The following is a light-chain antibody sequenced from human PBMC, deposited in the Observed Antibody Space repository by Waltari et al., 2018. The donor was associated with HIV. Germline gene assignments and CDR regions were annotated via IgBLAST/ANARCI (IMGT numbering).Light chain of an antibody. J-gene: IGKJ4*01. CDR2: AAS. Sequence: EIVLTQSPDTLSLSPGERATLSCRASQSVTSNYLAWYQQKPGQAPRLLIFAASSRATGIPDRISGSGSGTDFSLTISRLEPEDFAVYYCQQYDSSPLTFGGGTKVEIK. V-gene: IGKV3-20*01. CDR1: QSVTSNY. CDR3: QQYDSSPLT.